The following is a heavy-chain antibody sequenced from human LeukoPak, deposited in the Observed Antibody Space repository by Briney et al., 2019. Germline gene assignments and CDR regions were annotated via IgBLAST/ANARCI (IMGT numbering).Heavy chain of an antibody. CDR3: ARISGSYFDY. CDR1: GGSISSYY. J-gene: IGHJ4*02. CDR2: IYYSGST. D-gene: IGHD1-26*01. Sequence: SETLSLTCTVPGGSISSYYWSWIRQPPEKGLEWIGYIYYSGSTNYNPSLKSRVTISVDTSKNQFSLKLSSVTAADTAVYYCARISGSYFDYWGQGTLVTVSS. V-gene: IGHV4-59*01.